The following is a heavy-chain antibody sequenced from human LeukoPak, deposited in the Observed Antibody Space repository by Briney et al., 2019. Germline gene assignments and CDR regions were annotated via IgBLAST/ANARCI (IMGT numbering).Heavy chain of an antibody. Sequence: PSETLSLTCAVYGGSFSGYYWSWIRQPPGKGLEWIGGINHSGSTNYNPSLKSRVTISVDTSKNQFSLKLSSVIAADTAVYYCARASSSSFLGYFDYWGQGTLVTVSS. CDR3: ARASSSSFLGYFDY. J-gene: IGHJ4*02. CDR2: INHSGST. CDR1: GGSFSGYY. D-gene: IGHD6-13*01. V-gene: IGHV4-34*01.